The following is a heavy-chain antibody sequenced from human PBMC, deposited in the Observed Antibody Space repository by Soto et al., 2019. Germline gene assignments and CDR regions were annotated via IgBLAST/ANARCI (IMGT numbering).Heavy chain of an antibody. CDR1: GYIFPSYG. CDR2: ISAYHGNK. CDR3: ARDLGQQLLDY. V-gene: IGHV1-18*01. J-gene: IGHJ4*02. D-gene: IGHD6-13*01. Sequence: DSVKVYCKASGYIFPSYGISWVRQAPVQGLEWMGLISAYHGNKKYAQKLQGRVTMTTDTSTSTAYMELWILRSDDTAVYSCARDLGQQLLDYWDRG.